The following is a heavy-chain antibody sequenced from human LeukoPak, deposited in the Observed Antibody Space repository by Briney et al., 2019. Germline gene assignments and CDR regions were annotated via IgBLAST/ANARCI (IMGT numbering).Heavy chain of an antibody. D-gene: IGHD2-2*01. J-gene: IGHJ4*02. Sequence: AGGSLRLSCEASGLTLLRDWMPWVRQAPGKGLEWVSGISWNSGSVGYADSVKGRFTISRDNAKNSLYLQMNSLRAEDTALYYCAKDIGEDCSSTSCPPGIFDYWGQGTLVTVSS. CDR3: AKDIGEDCSSTSCPPGIFDY. CDR2: ISWNSGSV. V-gene: IGHV3-9*01. CDR1: GLTLLRDW.